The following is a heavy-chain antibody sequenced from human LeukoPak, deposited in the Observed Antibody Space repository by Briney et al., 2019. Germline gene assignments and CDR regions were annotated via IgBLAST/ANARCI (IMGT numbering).Heavy chain of an antibody. CDR2: IIPIFGTA. V-gene: IGHV1-69*06. Sequence: SVKVSCKASGGTFSSYAISWVRQAPGQGLEWMGGIIPIFGTANYAQNFQGRVTITADKSTRTAYMELRSLRSEDTGVYYCARRVITFGGVIVFHYFDYWGQGTLVTVSS. J-gene: IGHJ4*02. CDR3: ARRVITFGGVIVFHYFDY. CDR1: GGTFSSYA. D-gene: IGHD3-16*02.